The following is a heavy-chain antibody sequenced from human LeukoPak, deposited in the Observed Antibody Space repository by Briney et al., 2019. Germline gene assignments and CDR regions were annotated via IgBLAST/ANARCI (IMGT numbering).Heavy chain of an antibody. V-gene: IGHV3-53*01. CDR1: GLTVSSSY. D-gene: IGHD2-2*01. Sequence: GGSLRLSCAASGLTVSSSYMSWVRQAPGKGLEWVSIIYNDGSTYYADSMKGRFTISRDNSKNTLYLQVNSLRAEDTAVYYCAKRPRYCSSTSCYEVDYWGQGTLVTVSS. J-gene: IGHJ4*02. CDR2: IYNDGST. CDR3: AKRPRYCSSTSCYEVDY.